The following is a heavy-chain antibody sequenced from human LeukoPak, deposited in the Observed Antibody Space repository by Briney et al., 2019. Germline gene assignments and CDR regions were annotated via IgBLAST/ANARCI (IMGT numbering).Heavy chain of an antibody. CDR1: GFFFSSYA. CDR3: AKRQQQRSFFDY. V-gene: IGHV3-23*01. J-gene: IGHJ4*02. D-gene: IGHD6-13*01. Sequence: GGSMTLSCPASGFFFSSYAMSWVRPAPGRGLEWVSAISGSGGNTYYADSVKGRFTISRDNSKNTLYLQMNSLRAEDTAVYYCAKRQQQRSFFDYWGQGTLVTVSS. CDR2: ISGSGGNT.